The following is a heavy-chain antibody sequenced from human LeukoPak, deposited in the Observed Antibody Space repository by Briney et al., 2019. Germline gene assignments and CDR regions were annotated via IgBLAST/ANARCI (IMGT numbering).Heavy chain of an antibody. CDR1: GCSITDSH. CDR3: GRGGIVGTTARIPLFGY. V-gene: IGHV4-59*01. CDR2: IYSSGST. Sequence: PSETLSHTSTVPGCSITDSHSSSIRPPPGKGLEWIGHIYSSGSTEYKPSLKCRATISPDTSQNQCSLNLSTATAADTAVDYCGRGGIVGTTARIPLFGYWGQGTLVTVSS. D-gene: IGHD1-26*01. J-gene: IGHJ4*02.